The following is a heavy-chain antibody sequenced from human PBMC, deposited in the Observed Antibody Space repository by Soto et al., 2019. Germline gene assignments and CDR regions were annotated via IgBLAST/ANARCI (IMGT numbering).Heavy chain of an antibody. CDR3: AKDEGYCNIISCNDAFDY. J-gene: IGHJ3*01. Sequence: EVQLVESGGGLVQPGRSLRLSCAASGFTFANYAMHWVRQAPGQGLEWVSGISWDGGYKGYADSVKGRFTISRDNAKKSLYLEMNSLRVEDTDLYYCAKDEGYCNIISCNDAFDYWGQGTTVTVS. D-gene: IGHD2-2*01. CDR1: GFTFANYA. CDR2: ISWDGGYK. V-gene: IGHV3-9*01.